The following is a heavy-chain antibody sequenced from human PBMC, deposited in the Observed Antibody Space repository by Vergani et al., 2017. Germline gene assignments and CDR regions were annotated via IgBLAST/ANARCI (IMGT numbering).Heavy chain of an antibody. CDR1: GVSVTDYN. CDR3: GRMGGYDEGDAFRIGYFDS. J-gene: IGHJ4*02. CDR2: LSTTGGA. Sequence: QAQLQESGPGLVKPSETLSLTCHVFGVSVTDYNCNWIRQAPGKGLEWIGSLSTTGGATHASHNPSLKSRVSISVDTSKSQFSLRLTSVTAADSAIYYCGRMGGYDEGDAFRIGYFDSWGPGVLVTVSS. V-gene: IGHV4-4*09. D-gene: IGHD3-22*01.